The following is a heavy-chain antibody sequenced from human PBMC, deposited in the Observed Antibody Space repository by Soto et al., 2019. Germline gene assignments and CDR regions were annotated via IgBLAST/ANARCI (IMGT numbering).Heavy chain of an antibody. V-gene: IGHV1-69*13. CDR3: ARDRAGYYSHFVY. CDR2: IMPFFGSG. J-gene: IGHJ4*02. Sequence: GXSVKVSCKAVIGTFTNYAFSWVRQAPGQGLEWMGGIMPFFGSGNYAQKFQGRINITADESTSSVYLELTSLRSEDTAVYYCARDRAGYYSHFVYWGQGTLVTVSS. D-gene: IGHD3-22*01. CDR1: IGTFTNYA.